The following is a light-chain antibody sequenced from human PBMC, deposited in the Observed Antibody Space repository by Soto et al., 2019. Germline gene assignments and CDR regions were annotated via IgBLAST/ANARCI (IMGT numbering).Light chain of an antibody. CDR2: DNN. J-gene: IGLJ2*01. CDR1: SSNIGNNY. Sequence: QSVLTQPPSVSAAPGQMVTISCSGSSSNIGNNYVSWYQHLPGTAPKLLIYDNNKRPSGIPDRFSGSKSGTSATLGITGLQTGDEADYHCGAWDSSLSAGVFGGGTKLTVL. CDR3: GAWDSSLSAGV. V-gene: IGLV1-51*01.